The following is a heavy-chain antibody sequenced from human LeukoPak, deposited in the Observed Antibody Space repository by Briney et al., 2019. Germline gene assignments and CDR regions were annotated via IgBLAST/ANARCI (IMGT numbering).Heavy chain of an antibody. J-gene: IGHJ4*02. CDR2: ITGSGDDA. V-gene: IGHV3-23*01. Sequence: GGSLRLSCAASGFIFSGYGMHWVRQAPGKGLEWVSAITGSGDDAYYADSVHGRFTMSRDNSKSTLYLQMNSLRVEDTALYYCAKESTGSSPDYWGQGTLVTVSS. CDR1: GFIFSGYG. D-gene: IGHD1-26*01. CDR3: AKESTGSSPDY.